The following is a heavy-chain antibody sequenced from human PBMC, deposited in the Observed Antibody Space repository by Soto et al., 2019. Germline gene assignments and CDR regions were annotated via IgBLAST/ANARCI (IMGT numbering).Heavy chain of an antibody. J-gene: IGHJ5*02. CDR3: ARHSNYGSSSVGGDWFDP. CDR1: CGPLISSSYY. CDR2: VYYSGST. Sequence: PSETLSLTCTVSCGPLISSSYYWGWIRQPPGPGLEWIGSVYYSGSTYYNPSLKSRVTISVDTSKNQFSLKLSSVTAADTAVYYCARHSNYGSSSVGGDWFDPWGQGTLVTVSS. D-gene: IGHD3-10*01. V-gene: IGHV4-39*01.